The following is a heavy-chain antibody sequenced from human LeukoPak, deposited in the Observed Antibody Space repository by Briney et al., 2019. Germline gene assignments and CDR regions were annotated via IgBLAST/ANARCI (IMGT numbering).Heavy chain of an antibody. D-gene: IGHD3-22*01. Sequence: GGSLRLSCAASGFTIRSYWMNWVRQAPGKGLEWVAIIKPDGSETYYVDSVKGRFTISRDNAKNSLYLQMNSLRAEDTAVYYCARVWGESADSGGYRYFDYWGQGTLVTVSS. CDR1: GFTIRSYW. CDR3: ARVWGESADSGGYRYFDY. CDR2: IKPDGSET. J-gene: IGHJ4*02. V-gene: IGHV3-7*01.